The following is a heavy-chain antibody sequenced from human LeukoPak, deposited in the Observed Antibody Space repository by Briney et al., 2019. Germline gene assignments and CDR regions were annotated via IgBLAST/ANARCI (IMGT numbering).Heavy chain of an antibody. V-gene: IGHV4-31*03. D-gene: IGHD6-19*01. J-gene: IGHJ4*02. CDR3: ARRMGGYSSGLPFDY. CDR2: IYYSGST. Sequence: SETLSLTCTVSGGSISSGGYYWSWIRQHPGKGLEWIGYIYYSGSTYYNPSLKSRVTISVDTSKNQFSLKLSSVTSADTAVYYCARRMGGYSSGLPFDYWGQGTLVAVSS. CDR1: GGSISSGGYY.